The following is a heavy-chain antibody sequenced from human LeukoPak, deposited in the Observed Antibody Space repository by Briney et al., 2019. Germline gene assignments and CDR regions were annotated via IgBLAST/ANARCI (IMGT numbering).Heavy chain of an antibody. Sequence: GGSLRLSCAASGFTFSSYSMNWVRQAPGKGLEWVSSISSSSSYIYYADSVKGRFTISRDNAKNSLYLQMNSLRAEDTAVYCCARVVPAAEGLSWGQGTLVTVSS. CDR3: ARVVPAAEGLS. V-gene: IGHV3-21*01. D-gene: IGHD2-2*01. J-gene: IGHJ4*02. CDR2: ISSSSSYI. CDR1: GFTFSSYS.